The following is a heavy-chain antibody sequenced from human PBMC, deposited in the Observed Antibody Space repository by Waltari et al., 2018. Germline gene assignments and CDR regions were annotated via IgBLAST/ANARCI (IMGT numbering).Heavy chain of an antibody. CDR1: GYTFTSYA. J-gene: IGHJ4*02. Sequence: QVQLVQSGAEVKKPGASVKVSCKASGYTFTSYAMHWVRQAPGQRLEWMGWSNAGNGTAIYSPGVRGRGSSTRETSASTAYRALSTLRSEDMAVYDCARARRIGGNSDFDDWGQGTLVTVSS. V-gene: IGHV1-3*02. CDR3: ARARRIGGNSDFDD. CDR2: SNAGNGTA. D-gene: IGHD4-4*01.